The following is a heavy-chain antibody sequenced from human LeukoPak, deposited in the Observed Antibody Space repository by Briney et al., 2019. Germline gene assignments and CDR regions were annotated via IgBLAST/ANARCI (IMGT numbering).Heavy chain of an antibody. CDR2: IYYSGST. V-gene: IGHV4-59*01. CDR3: AGPPGSSGYDPWFDP. Sequence: SETLSLTCTVSGGSISSYYWSWIRQPPGKGLEWIGYIYYSGSTNYNPSLKSRVTISVDTSKNQFSLKLSSVTASDTAVYYCAGPPGSSGYDPWFDPWGHGSLVT. J-gene: IGHJ5*02. D-gene: IGHD3-22*01. CDR1: GGSISSYY.